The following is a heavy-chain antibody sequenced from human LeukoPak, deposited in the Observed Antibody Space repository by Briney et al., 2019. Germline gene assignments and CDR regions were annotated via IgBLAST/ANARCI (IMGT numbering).Heavy chain of an antibody. Sequence: GGSLRLSCAASGFTFSSHGMHWVRQAPGKGLEWVAVISYDGGNKYYADSVKGRLTISRDNSRNTLYLQMNRLRADDTAVYYCARGRYCSGGSCYSWYNYYYMDVWGKGTTAIVSS. CDR1: GFTFSSHG. D-gene: IGHD2-15*01. CDR2: ISYDGGNK. J-gene: IGHJ6*03. V-gene: IGHV3-30*04. CDR3: ARGRYCSGGSCYSWYNYYYMDV.